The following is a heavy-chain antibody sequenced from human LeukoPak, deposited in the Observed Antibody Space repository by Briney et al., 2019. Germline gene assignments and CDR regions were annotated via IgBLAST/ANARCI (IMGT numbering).Heavy chain of an antibody. V-gene: IGHV3-23*01. Sequence: GGSLRLSCAASGFTSISYWMHLVRHAAGKGLECGSRVRGRGESTFYAESVKGRVTISRDTSKNTLSLQMNTLRAEGTPAYYCARVGDASCDLVATIYPPAYWGQGTLVTVSS. D-gene: IGHD5-12*01. CDR3: ARVGDASCDLVATIYPPAY. CDR2: VRGRGEST. J-gene: IGHJ4*02. CDR1: GFTSISYW.